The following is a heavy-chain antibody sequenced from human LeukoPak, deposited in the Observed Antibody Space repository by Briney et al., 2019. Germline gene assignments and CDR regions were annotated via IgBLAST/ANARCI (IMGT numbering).Heavy chain of an antibody. Sequence: SETLSLTCTVSGGSISSSSYYWGWIRQPPGKGLEWIGSIYYSGSTYYNPSLKSRVTISVDTSKNQFSLKLSSVTAADTAVYYCARVYCSGGSCYSRYWGQGTLVTVSS. V-gene: IGHV4-39*07. CDR1: GGSISSSSYY. CDR2: IYYSGST. D-gene: IGHD2-15*01. CDR3: ARVYCSGGSCYSRY. J-gene: IGHJ4*02.